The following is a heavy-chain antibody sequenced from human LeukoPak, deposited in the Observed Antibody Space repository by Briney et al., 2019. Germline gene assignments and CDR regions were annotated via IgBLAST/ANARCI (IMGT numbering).Heavy chain of an antibody. J-gene: IGHJ4*02. CDR1: GGSFSGYY. V-gene: IGHV4-34*01. D-gene: IGHD3-10*01. CDR2: INHSGST. CDR3: ARDGSGSYRPIDY. Sequence: SETLSLTCAVYGGSFSGYYWSWIRQPPGKGLEWIGEINHSGSTNYNPSLKSRVTISVDTSKNQFSLKLSSVTAADTAVYYCARDGSGSYRPIDYWGQGTLVTVSS.